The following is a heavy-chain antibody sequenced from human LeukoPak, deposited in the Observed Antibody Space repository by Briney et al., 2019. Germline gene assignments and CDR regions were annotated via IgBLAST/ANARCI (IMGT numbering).Heavy chain of an antibody. CDR3: ARDDADRYDYVWGSYRSIDY. V-gene: IGHV1-8*01. Sequence: ASVKVSCKASGYTFTSYDINWVRQATGQGLEWMGWMNPNSGNTGYAQKFQGRVTMTRNTSISTAYMELSSLRSEDTAVYYCARDDADRYDYVWGSYRSIDYWGQGTLVTVSS. D-gene: IGHD3-16*02. CDR1: GYTFTSYD. CDR2: MNPNSGNT. J-gene: IGHJ4*02.